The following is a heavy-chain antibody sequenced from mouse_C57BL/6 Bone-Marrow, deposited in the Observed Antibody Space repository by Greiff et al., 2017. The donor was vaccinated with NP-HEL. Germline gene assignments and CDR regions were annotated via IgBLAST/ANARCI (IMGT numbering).Heavy chain of an antibody. V-gene: IGHV5-12*01. CDR1: GFTFSDYY. CDR2: ISNGGGST. D-gene: IGHD1-1*02. CDR3: ARHGPSIWYLAWFAY. J-gene: IGHJ3*01. Sequence: EVQLVESGGGLVQPGGSLKLSCAASGFTFSDYYMYWVRQTPEKRLEWVAYISNGGGSTYYPDTVKGRFTISRDNAKNTLYLQMSRLKSEDTAMYYCARHGPSIWYLAWFAYWGQGTLVTVSA.